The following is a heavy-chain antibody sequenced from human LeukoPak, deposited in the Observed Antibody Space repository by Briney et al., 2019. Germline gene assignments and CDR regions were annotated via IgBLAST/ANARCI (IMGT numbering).Heavy chain of an antibody. CDR2: IYYSGST. V-gene: IGHV4-59*01. J-gene: IGHJ4*02. Sequence: SETLSLTCTVSGGSISSYYWSWIRQPPGKGLEWIGYIYYSGSTSYNPSLKSRVTISVDTSKNQFSLKLSSVTAADTAVYYCARLKNQLLDYWGQGTLVTVSS. CDR3: ARLKNQLLDY. CDR1: GGSISSYY. D-gene: IGHD2-2*01.